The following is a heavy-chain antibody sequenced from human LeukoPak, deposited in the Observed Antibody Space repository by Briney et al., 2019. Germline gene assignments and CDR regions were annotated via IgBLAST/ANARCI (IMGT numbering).Heavy chain of an antibody. J-gene: IGHJ4*02. V-gene: IGHV3-66*01. CDR1: GFTVSSNY. Sequence: GGSLRLSCAASGFTVSSNYMSWVRQAPGKGLEWVSVIYSGGSTYYADSVKGRFTISRDNSKNTLYLQMNSLRAEDTAVYYCARGGPSYGDYSFDYWGQGTLVTVSS. D-gene: IGHD4-17*01. CDR3: ARGGPSYGDYSFDY. CDR2: IYSGGST.